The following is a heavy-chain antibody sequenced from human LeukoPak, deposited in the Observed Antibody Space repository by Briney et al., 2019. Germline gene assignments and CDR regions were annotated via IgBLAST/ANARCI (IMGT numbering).Heavy chain of an antibody. CDR1: GGSFSGYY. J-gene: IGHJ4*02. D-gene: IGHD6-13*01. Sequence: SETLSLTCAVYGGSFSGYYWSWIRQPPGKELEWIGEINHSGSTNYNPSLKSRVTISVDASKNQFSLKLSSVTAADTAVYYCARGPNIAAAGINYWGQGTLVTVSS. V-gene: IGHV4-34*01. CDR2: INHSGST. CDR3: ARGPNIAAAGINY.